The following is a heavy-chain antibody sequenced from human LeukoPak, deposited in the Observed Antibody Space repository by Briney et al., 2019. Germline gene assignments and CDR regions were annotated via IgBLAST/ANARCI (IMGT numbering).Heavy chain of an antibody. D-gene: IGHD2-15*01. Sequence: ASVKVSCKASGYTFTRFDINWVRQATGQGLEWMGWVNPNSGYTGYAQKFQGRVTTTRDTSINTAYMELSSLRSEDTAVYYCARVDGSPDSWGQGTLVTVSS. J-gene: IGHJ4*02. CDR3: ARVDGSPDS. CDR2: VNPNSGYT. CDR1: GYTFTRFD. V-gene: IGHV1-8*03.